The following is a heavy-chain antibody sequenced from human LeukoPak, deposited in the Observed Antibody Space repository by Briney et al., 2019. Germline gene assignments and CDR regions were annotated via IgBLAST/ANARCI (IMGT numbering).Heavy chain of an antibody. D-gene: IGHD2-2*01. V-gene: IGHV4-39*01. Sequence: PSETLSLTCTVSGGSITSTLYYWGWFRQSSGKGLEWIGSIYYSGSTYYNPSPKSRVTISVDTSKNQFSLRLTSVTAADTAVYFCAGQPENTRGFYWGQGTLVTVSS. CDR2: IYYSGST. CDR3: AGQPENTRGFY. J-gene: IGHJ1*01. CDR1: GGSITSTLYY.